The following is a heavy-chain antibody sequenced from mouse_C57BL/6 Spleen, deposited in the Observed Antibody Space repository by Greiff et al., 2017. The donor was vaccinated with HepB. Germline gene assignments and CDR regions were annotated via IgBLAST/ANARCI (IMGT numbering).Heavy chain of an antibody. V-gene: IGHV14-4*01. CDR1: GFNIKDDY. Sequence: VQLKHSGAELVRPGASVKLSCTASGFNIKDDYMHWVKQRPEQGLEWIGWIDPENGDTEYASKFQGKATITADTSSNTAYLQLSSLTSEDTAVYYCTTDYGSSYGYWGQGTTLTVSS. J-gene: IGHJ2*01. CDR3: TTDYGSSYGY. CDR2: IDPENGDT. D-gene: IGHD1-1*01.